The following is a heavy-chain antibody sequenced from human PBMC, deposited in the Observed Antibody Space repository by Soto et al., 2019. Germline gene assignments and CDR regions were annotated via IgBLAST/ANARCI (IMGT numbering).Heavy chain of an antibody. V-gene: IGHV4-39*01. CDR3: VRHQRYSSGWSIAY. CDR2: VYYRGTT. D-gene: IGHD6-19*01. J-gene: IGHJ4*02. CDR1: GGSINSANYY. Sequence: QLQLQESGPGLVKPSETLSLTCTVSGGSINSANYYWGWIRQPPGKVLEWIGNVYYRGTTYYNPSLKGRVTISVDTSKNQFSLKLSSVTASDSPVFFCVRHQRYSSGWSIAYWGQGTPVTASS.